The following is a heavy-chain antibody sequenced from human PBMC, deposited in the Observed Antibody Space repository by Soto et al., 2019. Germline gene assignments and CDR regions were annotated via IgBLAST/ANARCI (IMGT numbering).Heavy chain of an antibody. D-gene: IGHD3-22*01. Sequence: QVQLQESGPGLVKPSGTLSLTCAVSGGSISSSNWWSWVRQPPGKGLEWIGEIYHSGSTHHTPSLHSPPTISVDKSKNHFSLKLNSVTAADTAVYYCAINQDFYDSSGYYYWGQGTLVTVSS. CDR3: AINQDFYDSSGYYY. J-gene: IGHJ4*02. CDR1: GGSISSSNW. CDR2: IYHSGST. V-gene: IGHV4-4*02.